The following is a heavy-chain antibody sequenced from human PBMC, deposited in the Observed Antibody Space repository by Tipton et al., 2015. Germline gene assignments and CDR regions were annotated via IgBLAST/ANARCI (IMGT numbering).Heavy chain of an antibody. V-gene: IGHV4-61*01. J-gene: IGHJ6*02. CDR3: ARDLEHGMDV. CDR2: ISFSDTT. CDR1: GGSVSSGSYY. Sequence: LRLSCTVSGGSVSSGSYYWSWIRQPPGKGLEWIGYISFSDTTHYNPSLKSRITISLNTSKNQFSLKMGSVTAADTAVYFCARDLEHGMDVWGQGTTVTVS.